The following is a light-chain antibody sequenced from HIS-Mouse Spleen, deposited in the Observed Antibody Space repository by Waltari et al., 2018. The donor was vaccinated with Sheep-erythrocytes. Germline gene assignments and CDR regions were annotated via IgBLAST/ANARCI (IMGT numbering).Light chain of an antibody. J-gene: IGLJ3*02. CDR2: YDD. Sequence: TISCSGSSSNIGNNAVNWYQQLPGKAPKLLLYYDDLLPSGVSDRFSGSKTGTSAALAISGPQSEDEADYYCAAWDDSLNGWVFGGGTKLTVL. V-gene: IGLV1-36*01. CDR3: AAWDDSLNGWV. CDR1: SSNIGNNA.